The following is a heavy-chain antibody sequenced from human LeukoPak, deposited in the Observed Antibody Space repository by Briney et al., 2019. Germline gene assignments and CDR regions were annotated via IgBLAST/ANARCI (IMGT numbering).Heavy chain of an antibody. V-gene: IGHV1-24*01. J-gene: IGHJ3*02. Sequence: ASVKVSCKVSGYTLTELSMHWVRQTPGKGLEWMGGFDPEDGETIYAQKFKGRVTMTEDTSTDTAYMELSSLRSEDTAVYYCATVIRRIQLWFVTSFDIWGQGTMVTVSS. D-gene: IGHD5-18*01. CDR3: ATVIRRIQLWFVTSFDI. CDR2: FDPEDGET. CDR1: GYTLTELS.